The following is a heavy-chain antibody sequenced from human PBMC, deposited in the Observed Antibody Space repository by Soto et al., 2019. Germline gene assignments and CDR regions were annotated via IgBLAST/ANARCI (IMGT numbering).Heavy chain of an antibody. D-gene: IGHD3-10*01. J-gene: IGHJ4*02. CDR3: VKGGITMVRGVLFAY. CDR2: ISNNGGST. Sequence: GGSLRLSCAASGFTFSTYAKHWVRQAPGKGLEYVSAISNNGGSTYYADAVKGRFTISRDNSKNTLYLQMSSRRTADTAIYYCVKGGITMVRGVLFAYWGQGTPVTVSS. V-gene: IGHV3-64D*06. CDR1: GFTFSTYA.